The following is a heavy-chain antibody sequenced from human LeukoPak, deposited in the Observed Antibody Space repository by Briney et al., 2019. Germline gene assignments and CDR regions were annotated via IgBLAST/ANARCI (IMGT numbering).Heavy chain of an antibody. J-gene: IGHJ2*01. V-gene: IGHV3-48*04. Sequence: GGSLRLSCAASGFTFSSYSMNWVRQAPGKGLEWVSYISSSSTIYYADSVKGRFTISRDNAKNSLYLQMNSLRAEDTAVYYCARTPDYSGGWYNWYFDLWGRGTLVTVSS. CDR1: GFTFSSYS. CDR3: ARTPDYSGGWYNWYFDL. D-gene: IGHD6-19*01. CDR2: ISSSSTI.